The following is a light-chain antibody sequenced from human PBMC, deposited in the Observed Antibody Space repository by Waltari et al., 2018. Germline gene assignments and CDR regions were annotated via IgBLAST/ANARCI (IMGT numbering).Light chain of an antibody. J-gene: IGKJ2*01. Sequence: DIVMTQSPDSLAVSLGERDTINCKSSQSVLSSSNNQNYLGWYQQKQEHPPNLLISWASTRESGVPNRVSGSEWGTDFTLTSSSLHAEDVAVYEYQQCYCFLYTFGQGTKLEIK. CDR2: WAS. CDR3: QQCYCFLYT. CDR1: QSVLSSSNNQNY. V-gene: IGKV4-1*01.